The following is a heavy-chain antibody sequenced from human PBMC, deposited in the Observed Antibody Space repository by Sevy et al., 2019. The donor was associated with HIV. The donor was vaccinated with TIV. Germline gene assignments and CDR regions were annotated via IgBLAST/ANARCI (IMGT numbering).Heavy chain of an antibody. CDR2: ISYDARKK. D-gene: IGHD2-15*01. CDR3: ARVVGYCSGGRCSIIDF. CDR1: GFGLSNHA. J-gene: IGHJ4*02. Sequence: GGSLRLSCAASGFGLSNHAMIWVRQAPGKGLEWVAGISYDARKKYYADSVRGRFTISRDDSKNTLYLQMNSLTTEDTAVYYCARVVGYCSGGRCSIIDFWGQGTLVTVSS. V-gene: IGHV3-30*01.